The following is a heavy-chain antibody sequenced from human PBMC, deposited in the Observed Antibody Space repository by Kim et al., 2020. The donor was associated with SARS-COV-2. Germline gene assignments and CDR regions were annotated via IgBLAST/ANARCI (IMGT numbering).Heavy chain of an antibody. CDR1: GFTFSNYG. CDR2: ISYNGNIT. V-gene: IGHV3-30*03. CDR3: AIQMGVDGSNFDY. Sequence: GGSLRLSCAASGFTFSNYGMHWVRQAPGKGLEWVAVISYNGNITYYADSLKGRFTISRDNSKNTLHLQMNSLRAEDTAVYYCAIQMGVDGSNFDYWGQGT. D-gene: IGHD5-12*01. J-gene: IGHJ4*02.